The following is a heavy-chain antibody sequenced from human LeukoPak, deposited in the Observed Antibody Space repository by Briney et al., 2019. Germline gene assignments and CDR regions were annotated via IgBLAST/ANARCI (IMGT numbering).Heavy chain of an antibody. Sequence: ASVKVSCKASGYTFTGYYMNWVRQAPGQGLEWLGRINPKTGGTNYAQNFQGRVTMTRDTSISTAYMELSRLGSDDTAVYYCARVGDGLNDGFDMWGQGTMVTVSS. J-gene: IGHJ3*02. V-gene: IGHV1-2*06. CDR2: INPKTGGT. D-gene: IGHD5-24*01. CDR1: GYTFTGYY. CDR3: ARVGDGLNDGFDM.